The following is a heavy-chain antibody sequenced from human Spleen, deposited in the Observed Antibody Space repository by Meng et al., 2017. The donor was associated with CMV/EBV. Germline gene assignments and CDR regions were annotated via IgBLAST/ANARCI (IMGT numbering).Heavy chain of an antibody. CDR3: ARGGRQVNHWFFDL. CDR1: GDSLSGYY. CDR2: INHRRST. J-gene: IGHJ2*01. V-gene: IGHV4-34*01. Sequence: CAVFGDSLSGYYWTWIRQPPGQGLEWIGEINHRRSTNHNPSPKSRLTISIDTSKNQFSLRLTSVTAADTAVYYCARGGRQVNHWFFDLWGRGTLVTVSS. D-gene: IGHD1-14*01.